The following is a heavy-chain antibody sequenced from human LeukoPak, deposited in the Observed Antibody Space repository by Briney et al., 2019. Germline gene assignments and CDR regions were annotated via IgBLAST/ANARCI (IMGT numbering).Heavy chain of an antibody. V-gene: IGHV1-2*02. CDR1: GYTFTGYY. CDR2: INPNSGGT. J-gene: IGHJ4*02. D-gene: IGHD3-22*01. CDR3: ARGPQSRYHYDKPPGDY. Sequence: GASVKVSCKASGYTFTGYYMHWVRQAPGQGLEWMGWINPNSGGTNYAQKFQGRVTMTRDTSISTAYMELSRLRSDDTAVYYCARGPQSRYHYDKPPGDYWRQGTLVTVST.